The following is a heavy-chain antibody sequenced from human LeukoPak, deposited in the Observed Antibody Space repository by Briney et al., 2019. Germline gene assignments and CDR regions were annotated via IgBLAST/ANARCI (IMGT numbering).Heavy chain of an antibody. Sequence: GVSLRLSCAASGFTFSNYNMHWVRQARGRGLECVARNRNIAKISNTKHAVSMKDRLTTSRDESKHSLYMQMNSLITKGTAVYECVRGDDYNSHYYFHYWGQGTLVTVSS. CDR1: GFTFSNYN. V-gene: IGHV3-72*01. J-gene: IGHJ4*02. D-gene: IGHD5-24*01. CDR2: NRNIAKISNT. CDR3: VRGDDYNSHYYFHY.